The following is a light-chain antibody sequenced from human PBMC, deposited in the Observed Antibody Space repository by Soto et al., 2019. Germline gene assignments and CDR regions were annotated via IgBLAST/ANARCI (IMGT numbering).Light chain of an antibody. CDR2: DAS. CDR3: QHYSSTPWT. V-gene: IGKV3-20*01. J-gene: IGKJ1*01. Sequence: EIVLTQSPGTLSLSPGERATLSCRASQSLNNRYLAWYQQKPGQAPSLLIYDASNRATGIPDRFSGSGSGTDFTLTISRLEPEDFAVYYCQHYSSTPWTFGQGTKVEIK. CDR1: QSLNNRY.